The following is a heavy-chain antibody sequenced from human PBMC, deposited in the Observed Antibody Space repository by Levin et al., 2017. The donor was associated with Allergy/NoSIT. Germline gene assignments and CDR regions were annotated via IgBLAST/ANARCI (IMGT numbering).Heavy chain of an antibody. J-gene: IGHJ4*02. CDR3: ARMGDTAMVDPFDY. Sequence: SQTLSLPCTVSGGSIRNSYWSWIRQPPGKGLEWIGYIFYSGTTNYNPSLKSRVTISVDTSKSQFSLKLTSVTAADTAIYYCARMGDTAMVDPFDYWGQGTLVTVSS. CDR1: GGSIRNSY. CDR2: IFYSGTT. D-gene: IGHD5-18*01. V-gene: IGHV4-59*01.